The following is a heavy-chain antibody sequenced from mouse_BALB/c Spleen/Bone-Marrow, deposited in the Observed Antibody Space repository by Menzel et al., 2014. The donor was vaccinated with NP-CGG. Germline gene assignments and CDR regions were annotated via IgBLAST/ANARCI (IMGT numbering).Heavy chain of an antibody. CDR2: ISNGSSTI. J-gene: IGHJ4*01. V-gene: IGHV5-17*02. CDR3: ARKGAMITHYYAMDY. D-gene: IGHD2-4*01. Sequence: DVHLVESRGGLVQPGGSRKLSCAASGFTFSSFGMHLVRQAPEKGLEWVAYISNGSSTIYYADTVKGRFTISRDNPKNTLFLQMTSLRSEDTAMYYCARKGAMITHYYAMDYWGQGTSVTVSS. CDR1: GFTFSSFG.